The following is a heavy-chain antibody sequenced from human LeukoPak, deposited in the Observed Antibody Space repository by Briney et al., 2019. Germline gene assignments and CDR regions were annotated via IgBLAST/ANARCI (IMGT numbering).Heavy chain of an antibody. Sequence: SETLSLTCTVSGGSISSSSYYWGWIRQPPGKGLEWIGSIYYSGSTYYNPSLKSRVTISVDTSKNQFSLKLSSVTAADTAVYYCARDLVGYDAFDIWGQGTMVTVSS. V-gene: IGHV4-39*07. D-gene: IGHD2-15*01. J-gene: IGHJ3*02. CDR2: IYYSGST. CDR1: GGSISSSSYY. CDR3: ARDLVGYDAFDI.